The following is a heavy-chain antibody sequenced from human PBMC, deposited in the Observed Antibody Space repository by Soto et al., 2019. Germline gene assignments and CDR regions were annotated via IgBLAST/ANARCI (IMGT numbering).Heavy chain of an antibody. CDR2: IIPLFGTT. CDR3: ARRLDDRADEGFDV. D-gene: IGHD3-16*01. J-gene: IGHJ3*01. CDR1: GGTFSTYT. Sequence: QVHLVQSGAEVRKPGSSVKVSCKTSGGTFSTYTIYWVRQAPGQGLEWMGRIIPLFGTTKYAQNFQDRVTITAEESTSTTYMELSSLRAEDTAVYYCARRLDDRADEGFDVWGEGTAVTV. V-gene: IGHV1-69*18.